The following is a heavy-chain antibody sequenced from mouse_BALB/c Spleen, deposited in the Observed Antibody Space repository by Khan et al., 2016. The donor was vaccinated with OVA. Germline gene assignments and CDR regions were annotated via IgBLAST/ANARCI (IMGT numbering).Heavy chain of an antibody. D-gene: IGHD2-14*01. CDR3: ARGGAADYRWNGGAMDY. Sequence: QIQLVQSGPELKKPGETVRISCKASGYTFTTAGMQWVQKMPGKGLKWIGWINTHSGVPKYAEDFKGRSAFSSETSASTAYLQITNLKYEDTATYFCARGGAADYRWNGGAMDYWGQGTSVTVSS. CDR1: GYTFTTAG. CDR2: INTHSGVP. V-gene: IGHV9-4*02. J-gene: IGHJ4*01.